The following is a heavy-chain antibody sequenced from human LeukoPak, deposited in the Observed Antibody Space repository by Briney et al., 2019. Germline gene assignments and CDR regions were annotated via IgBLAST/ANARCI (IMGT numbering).Heavy chain of an antibody. Sequence: PSETLSLTCTVSGASMSSFYWSWVRQPPGEGLEWIGYISNGGSTNYNPSLKSRVTISVDTSQSQLSLKVNSVTAADTAVYYCVKLQPNTGQWAFDIWGQGTMVSVSS. J-gene: IGHJ3*02. CDR3: VKLQPNTGQWAFDI. CDR2: ISNGGST. CDR1: GASMSSFY. V-gene: IGHV4-59*01. D-gene: IGHD1-1*01.